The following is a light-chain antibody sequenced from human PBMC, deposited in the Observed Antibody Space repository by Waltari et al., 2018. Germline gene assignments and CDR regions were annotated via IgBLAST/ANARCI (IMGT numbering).Light chain of an antibody. J-gene: IGKJ1*01. V-gene: IGKV3-20*01. CDR2: DTS. CDR3: QMYVRLPVT. Sequence: EIVLTPSPGTLALPPGERATLSCRASQSVGRALAWYQQNPGQAPRLLIYDTSTMATGISDKFSGSGSGTDFSLTISRVEPEDFAVYFCQMYVRLPVTFGQGTKVEVK. CDR1: QSVGRA.